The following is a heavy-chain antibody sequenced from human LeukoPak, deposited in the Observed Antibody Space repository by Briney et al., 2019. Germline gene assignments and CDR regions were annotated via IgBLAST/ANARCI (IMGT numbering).Heavy chain of an antibody. D-gene: IGHD3-10*01. CDR2: MYSSGST. Sequence: SETLSLTCTVSGGSISSSSYYWGWIRQPPGKGLEWIGSMYSSGSTYYNPSLKTRVSISVDTSKNQFSLKMSSVTAADTGVYYCARDSSYGSESYDYFDYWGQGSVVSVSS. J-gene: IGHJ4*02. CDR1: GGSISSSSYY. V-gene: IGHV4-39*07. CDR3: ARDSSYGSESYDYFDY.